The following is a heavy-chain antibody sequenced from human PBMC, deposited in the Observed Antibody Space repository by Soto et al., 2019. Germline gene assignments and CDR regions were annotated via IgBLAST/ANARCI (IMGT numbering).Heavy chain of an antibody. D-gene: IGHD3-22*01. CDR2: INPSGGST. Sequence: ASVKVSCKASGYTFTSYYMHWLRHAPGQGLEWMGIINPSGGSTSYAQKFQGRVTMTRDTSTSTVYMELSSLRSEDTAVYYCAITMIVVVNPFDYWGQGTLVTVS. J-gene: IGHJ4*02. CDR3: AITMIVVVNPFDY. CDR1: GYTFTSYY. V-gene: IGHV1-46*03.